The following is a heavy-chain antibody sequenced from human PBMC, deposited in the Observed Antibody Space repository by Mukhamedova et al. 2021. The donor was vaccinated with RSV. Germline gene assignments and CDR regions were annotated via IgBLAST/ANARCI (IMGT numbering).Heavy chain of an antibody. CDR2: GGT. J-gene: IGHJ4*02. V-gene: IGHV4-31*02. Sequence: GGTHYDPSLRSRVSISMDTSNNQVSLSLTSVTVADTAIYYCAREAGPYCGGECHLDHWGQGTLGTVSS. CDR3: AREAGPYCGGECHLDH. D-gene: IGHD2-21*01.